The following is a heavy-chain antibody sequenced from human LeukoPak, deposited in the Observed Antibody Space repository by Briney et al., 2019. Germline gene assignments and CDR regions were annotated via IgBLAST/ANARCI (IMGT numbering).Heavy chain of an antibody. V-gene: IGHV3-21*01. Sequence: PGGSLRLSCAASGFTFSSYSMNWVRQAPGKGLEWVSSISSSDTYIYRADSVKGRFTISRDNAKNSLYLQMNSLRAEDTAVYYCARVRRRWLQLLIDYWGQGTLVTVSS. CDR1: GFTFSSYS. J-gene: IGHJ4*02. CDR2: ISSSDTYI. CDR3: ARVRRRWLQLLIDY. D-gene: IGHD5-24*01.